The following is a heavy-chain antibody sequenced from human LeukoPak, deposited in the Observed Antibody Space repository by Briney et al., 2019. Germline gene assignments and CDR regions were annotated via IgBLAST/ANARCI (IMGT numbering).Heavy chain of an antibody. V-gene: IGHV4-59*01. Sequence: SETLSLTCTVSGGSISSYYWSWIRQPPGKGLEWIGYIYYSGSTNYNPSLKSRVTISVNTSKNQFSLKLSSATAADTAMYYCARGKGDYYYMDVWGKGTTVTVSS. J-gene: IGHJ6*03. CDR3: ARGKGDYYYMDV. CDR2: IYYSGST. CDR1: GGSISSYY.